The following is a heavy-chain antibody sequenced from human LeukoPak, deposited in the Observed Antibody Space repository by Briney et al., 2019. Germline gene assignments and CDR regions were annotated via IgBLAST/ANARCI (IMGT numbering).Heavy chain of an antibody. Sequence: SETLSLTCTVSGGSISSYYWSWIRQPLGKGLEWIGYIYYSGSTNYNPSLKSRVTISVDTSKNQFSLKLSSVTAADTAVYYCASYSYYYDSSGYFDYWGQGTLVTVSS. V-gene: IGHV4-59*01. CDR2: IYYSGST. CDR1: GGSISSYY. CDR3: ASYSYYYDSSGYFDY. D-gene: IGHD3-22*01. J-gene: IGHJ4*02.